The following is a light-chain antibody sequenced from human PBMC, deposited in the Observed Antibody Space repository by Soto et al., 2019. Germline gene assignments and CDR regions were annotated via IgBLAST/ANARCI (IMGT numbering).Light chain of an antibody. CDR2: DAS. J-gene: IGKJ2*01. CDR3: HQYNSWPPGT. Sequence: VFPLPPAVLSLSPAERATLSCGASQSISRSLAWYQQKPGQAPRLLISDASTRATGIPARFSGSGSGTEFTLTISSLQSEDFALYYCHQYNSWPPGTFGQGTKVDIK. CDR1: QSISRS. V-gene: IGKV3-15*01.